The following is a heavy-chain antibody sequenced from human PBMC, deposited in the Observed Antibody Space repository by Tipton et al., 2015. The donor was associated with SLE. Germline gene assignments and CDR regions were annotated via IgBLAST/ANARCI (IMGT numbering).Heavy chain of an antibody. CDR2: VTHSGNT. D-gene: IGHD3-3*01. J-gene: IGHJ4*02. CDR1: GGSFSGYY. Sequence: TLSLTCAVYGGSFSGYYRSWIRQPPGKGLGWIGEVTHSGNTNYNSSLKSRVTISVDTSKHQFSLKLISVTVADTAVYYCARHPIFGVAPPDYWGQGTLVADPS. V-gene: IGHV4-34*01. CDR3: ARHPIFGVAPPDY.